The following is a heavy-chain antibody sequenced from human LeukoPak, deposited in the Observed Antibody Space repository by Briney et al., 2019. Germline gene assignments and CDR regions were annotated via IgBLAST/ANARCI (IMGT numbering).Heavy chain of an antibody. CDR2: INPNSGGT. D-gene: IGHD6-13*01. CDR3: AGARYSSSWYVLDY. Sequence: ASVKVSCKASGYIFTDYYMHWVRQAPGQGLEWMGWINPNSGGTNYAQKFQGWVTMTRDTSISTAYMELSRLRSDDTAVYYCAGARYSSSWYVLDYWGQGTLVTVSS. V-gene: IGHV1-2*04. CDR1: GYIFTDYY. J-gene: IGHJ4*02.